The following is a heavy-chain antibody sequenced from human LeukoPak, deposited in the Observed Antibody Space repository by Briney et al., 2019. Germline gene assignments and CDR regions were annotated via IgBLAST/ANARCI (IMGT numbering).Heavy chain of an antibody. V-gene: IGHV3-30*18. CDR2: ISYDGSNK. Sequence: AGGSLRLSCAASGFTFSSYGMHWVRQAPGKGLEWVAVISYDGSNKYYADSVKGRFTISRDNSKNTLYLQMNSLRAENTAVYYCAKDGRPGIWGYFDYWGQGTLVTVSS. CDR3: AKDGRPGIWGYFDY. D-gene: IGHD2-15*01. CDR1: GFTFSSYG. J-gene: IGHJ4*02.